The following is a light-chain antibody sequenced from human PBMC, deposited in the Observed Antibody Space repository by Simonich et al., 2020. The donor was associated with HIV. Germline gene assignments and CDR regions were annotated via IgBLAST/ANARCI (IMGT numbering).Light chain of an antibody. CDR2: WAS. J-gene: IGKJ4*01. Sequence: DIVMTQSPDSLAVSLGERATINCKSSQRVLYSSNNKHYLAWYQQKPGLPPKLLIYWASTRESGVPDRFSGSGSGTDFTLTISSLQAEDVAVYYCQQYYSSPLTFGGGTKVQIK. V-gene: IGKV4-1*01. CDR1: QRVLYSSNNKHY. CDR3: QQYYSSPLT.